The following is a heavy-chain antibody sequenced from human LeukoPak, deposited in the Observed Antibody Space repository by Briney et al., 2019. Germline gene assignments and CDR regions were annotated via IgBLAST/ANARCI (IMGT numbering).Heavy chain of an antibody. CDR2: ISYDGSNK. Sequence: GRSLRLSCAASGFTFSSYGMHWVRQAPGKGLEWVAVISYDGSNKYYADSVKGRFTISRGNSKNTLYLQMNSLRAEDTAVYYCAKAPSWYFDYWGQGTLVTVSS. J-gene: IGHJ4*02. V-gene: IGHV3-30*18. CDR3: AKAPSWYFDY. D-gene: IGHD2-15*01. CDR1: GFTFSSYG.